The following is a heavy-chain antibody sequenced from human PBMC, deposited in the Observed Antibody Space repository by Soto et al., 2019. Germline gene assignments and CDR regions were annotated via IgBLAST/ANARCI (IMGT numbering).Heavy chain of an antibody. CDR2: ISPSGNLK. V-gene: IGHV3-48*03. CDR1: GFHFSGHD. J-gene: IGHJ4*02. CDR3: ASDSPGVEDFDY. D-gene: IGHD1-1*01. Sequence: GGSLILSCATAGFHFSGHDLNWVRPAPGKGLEWISYISPSGNLKTYADSVKGHFTVSRDNAKTSLFLQMDNLQVEDTAVYYCASDSPGVEDFDYWGLGTLVTVSS.